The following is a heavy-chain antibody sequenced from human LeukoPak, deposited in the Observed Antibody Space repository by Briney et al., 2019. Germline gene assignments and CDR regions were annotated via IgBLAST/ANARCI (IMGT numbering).Heavy chain of an antibody. Sequence: ASVKVSCKASGYTFSSYGISWVRQAPGQGLEWMGWITAYNGKTNYAQKLQGRVTMTTDTSTCTAYMELRSLRSDDTAVYYCARDSDCSGGSCHFDYWGQGTLVTVSS. V-gene: IGHV1-18*01. J-gene: IGHJ4*02. CDR3: ARDSDCSGGSCHFDY. CDR2: ITAYNGKT. CDR1: GYTFSSYG. D-gene: IGHD2-15*01.